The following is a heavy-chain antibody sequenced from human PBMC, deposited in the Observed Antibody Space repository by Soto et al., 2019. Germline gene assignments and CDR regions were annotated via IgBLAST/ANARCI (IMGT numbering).Heavy chain of an antibody. J-gene: IGHJ4*02. CDR3: ARGSYGSGSYAISLDY. CDR1: GGSISSYY. V-gene: IGHV4-59*08. Sequence: PSETLSLTCTVSGGSISSYYWSWIRQPPGKGLEWIGYIYYSGSTNYNPSLKSRVTISVDTSKNQFSLKLSSVTAADTAVYYCARGSYGSGSYAISLDYWGQGTLVTVSS. CDR2: IYYSGST. D-gene: IGHD3-10*01.